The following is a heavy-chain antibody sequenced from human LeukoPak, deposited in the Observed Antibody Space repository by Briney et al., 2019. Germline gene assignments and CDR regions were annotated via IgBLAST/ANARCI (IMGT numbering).Heavy chain of an antibody. CDR2: INHSGST. Sequence: SETLSLTCAVYGGSFSGYYWSWIRQPPGKGLEWIGEINHSGSTNYNPSLKSRVTISVDTSRNQFSLRLNSVTAADTAVYYCAKSNGYGLIDIWGQGTMVTVSS. V-gene: IGHV4-34*01. D-gene: IGHD3-10*01. J-gene: IGHJ3*02. CDR1: GGSFSGYY. CDR3: AKSNGYGLIDI.